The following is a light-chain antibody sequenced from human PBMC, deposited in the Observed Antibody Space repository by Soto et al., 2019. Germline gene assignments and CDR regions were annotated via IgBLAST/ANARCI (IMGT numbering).Light chain of an antibody. Sequence: DIVMTQTPLSLSVTPGQPASISCKSSQSLLHSDGKTFFYWYQQKPGQAPRLLISGVYSRAAGIPDRFSGSGSGTDFTLTISRLEPEDFAVYYCQQYDTSPRTFGQGTKVDIK. J-gene: IGKJ1*01. V-gene: IGKV2-29*01. CDR3: QQYDTSPRT. CDR2: GVY. CDR1: QSLLHSDGKTF.